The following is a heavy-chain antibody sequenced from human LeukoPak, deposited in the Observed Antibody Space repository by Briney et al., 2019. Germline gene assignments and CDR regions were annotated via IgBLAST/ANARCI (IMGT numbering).Heavy chain of an antibody. Sequence: PSETLSLTCTVSGDSISSYYWSWIRQPPGKGLEWIGYIYTSGGTNYIPSLKGRVTISIDTSKNQFSLKLSSVTAADTAVYYCARHTHCSSTSCSARRWFDPWGQGTLVTVSS. V-gene: IGHV4-4*09. CDR1: GDSISSYY. CDR3: ARHTHCSSTSCSARRWFDP. CDR2: IYTSGGT. J-gene: IGHJ5*02. D-gene: IGHD2-2*01.